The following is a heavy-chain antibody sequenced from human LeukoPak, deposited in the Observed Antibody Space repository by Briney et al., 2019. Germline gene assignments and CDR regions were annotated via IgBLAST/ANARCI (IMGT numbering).Heavy chain of an antibody. CDR1: GFSFNGYA. V-gene: IGHV3-23*01. J-gene: IGHJ4*02. CDR3: TKDLMTGFSSGWYLAY. D-gene: IGHD6-19*01. CDR2: TGGSDDNI. Sequence: PGGSLRLSCEGSGFSFNGYAMSWVRQAPGKGLEWVAVTGGSDDNIHYADSVKGRFSISRDTSENRLFLQMNSLRPDDSALYYCTKDLMTGFSSGWYLAYWGQGTLVTVSS.